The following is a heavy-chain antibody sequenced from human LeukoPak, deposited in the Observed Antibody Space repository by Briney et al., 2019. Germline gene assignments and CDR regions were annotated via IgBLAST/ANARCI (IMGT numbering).Heavy chain of an antibody. Sequence: GGSLRLSCVASGFTLSSHWMHWVRQVPGKGLMWVSRINGDGSRIHYGDSVKGRFTISRDNAKNTLYLQMTSLRGDDTAIYFCARDALGGRTKFDSWGHGSLVTVSS. D-gene: IGHD3-16*01. CDR1: GFTLSSHW. CDR2: INGDGSRI. CDR3: ARDALGGRTKFDS. V-gene: IGHV3-74*01. J-gene: IGHJ4*01.